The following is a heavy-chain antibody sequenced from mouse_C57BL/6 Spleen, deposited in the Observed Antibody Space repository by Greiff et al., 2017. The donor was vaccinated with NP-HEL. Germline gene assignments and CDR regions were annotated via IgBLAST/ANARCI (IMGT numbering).Heavy chain of an antibody. CDR2: IDPSDSYT. Sequence: QVQLQQPGAELVMPGASVKLSCKASGYTFTSYWMHWVKQRPGQGLEWIGEIDPSDSYTNYNQKFKGKSTLTVDKSSSTAYMQLSSLTSEDSAVYYCARRGAFITTVVEGMDYWGQGTSVTVSS. CDR1: GYTFTSYW. V-gene: IGHV1-69*01. J-gene: IGHJ4*01. D-gene: IGHD1-1*01. CDR3: ARRGAFITTVVEGMDY.